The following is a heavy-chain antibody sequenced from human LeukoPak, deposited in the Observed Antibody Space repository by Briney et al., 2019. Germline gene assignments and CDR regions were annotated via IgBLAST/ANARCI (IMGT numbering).Heavy chain of an antibody. J-gene: IGHJ4*02. D-gene: IGHD4-17*01. CDR1: GGSISSYY. CDR3: AREPGDYGVDY. Sequence: SETLSLTCTVSGGSISSYYWSWIRQPPGKGLEWIGYIYYSGSTNYNPSLKSRVTISVDTSKNQFSLKLSSVTAADTAMYYCAREPGDYGVDYWGQGTLVTVSS. CDR2: IYYSGST. V-gene: IGHV4-59*01.